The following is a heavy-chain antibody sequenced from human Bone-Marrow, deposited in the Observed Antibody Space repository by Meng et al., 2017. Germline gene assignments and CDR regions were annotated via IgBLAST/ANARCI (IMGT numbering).Heavy chain of an antibody. CDR1: GFTFDDYA. J-gene: IGHJ4*02. CDR2: ISWNSGSI. CDR3: AKAPFTFGGVIGIFDY. D-gene: IGHD3-16*02. V-gene: IGHV3-9*01. Sequence: SLKISCAASGFTFDDYAMHWVRQAPGKGLEWVSGISWNSGSIGYADSVKGRFTISRDNAKNSLYLQMNSLRAEDTALYYCAKAPFTFGGVIGIFDYWGQGTLVTVSS.